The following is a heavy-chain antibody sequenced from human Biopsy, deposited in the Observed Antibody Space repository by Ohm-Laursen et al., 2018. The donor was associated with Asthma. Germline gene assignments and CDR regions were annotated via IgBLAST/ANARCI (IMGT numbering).Heavy chain of an antibody. D-gene: IGHD3-3*02. Sequence: GSLRLSCTATGFTFNSYGMHWVRQAPGKGLEWVANIKHDGSEKNHVDSLKGRFTISRDNAKNSLYLQMNGLRAEDTAVYYCARTFHFWSPYHAEHYQLWGQGTLVTVSS. CDR1: GFTFNSYG. CDR3: ARTFHFWSPYHAEHYQL. J-gene: IGHJ1*01. CDR2: IKHDGSEK. V-gene: IGHV3-7*01.